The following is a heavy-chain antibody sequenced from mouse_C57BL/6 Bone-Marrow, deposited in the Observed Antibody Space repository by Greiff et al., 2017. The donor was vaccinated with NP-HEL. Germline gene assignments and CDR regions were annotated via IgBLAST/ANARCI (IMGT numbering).Heavy chain of an antibody. Sequence: EVKVVESGGGLVKPGGSLKLSCAASGFTFSSYAMSWVRQTPEKRLEWVATISDGGSYTYYPDNVKGRFTISRDNAKNNLYLQMSHLKSEDTAMYYCARGRYDEFCAYWGQGTLVTVSA. J-gene: IGHJ3*01. CDR3: ARGRYDEFCAY. D-gene: IGHD2-12*01. CDR1: GFTFSSYA. V-gene: IGHV5-4*03. CDR2: ISDGGSYT.